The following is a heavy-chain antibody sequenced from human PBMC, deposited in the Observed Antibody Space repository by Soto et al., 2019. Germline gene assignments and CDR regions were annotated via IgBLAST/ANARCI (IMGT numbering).Heavy chain of an antibody. D-gene: IGHD3-9*01. CDR2: IYYSGST. Sequence: SETLSLTCTVSGGSVSSGSHYWSWIRQPPGKGLEWIGYIYYSGSTNYNPSLKSRVTISVDTSKNQFSLKLSSVTAADTAVYYCARALRYFDWAHSSFDYWGQGTLVTVSS. J-gene: IGHJ4*02. V-gene: IGHV4-61*01. CDR1: GGSVSSGSHY. CDR3: ARALRYFDWAHSSFDY.